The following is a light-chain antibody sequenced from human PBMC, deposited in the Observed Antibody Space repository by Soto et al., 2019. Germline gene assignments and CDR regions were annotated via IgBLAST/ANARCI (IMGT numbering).Light chain of an antibody. CDR2: EVS. Sequence: QSALTQPPSASGSPGQSVTISCTGISSDVGGYNYVSWYQQYPGEAPKLMIYEVSKRPSGVTDRFSGSKSGNTAYLTVSGLQAEDEAYYYCSSYAGSKTFVFGNGTKVTVL. V-gene: IGLV2-8*01. CDR3: SSYAGSKTFV. J-gene: IGLJ1*01. CDR1: SSDVGGYNY.